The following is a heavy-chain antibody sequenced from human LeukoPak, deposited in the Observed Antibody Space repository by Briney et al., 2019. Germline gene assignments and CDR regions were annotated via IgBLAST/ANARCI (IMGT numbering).Heavy chain of an antibody. J-gene: IGHJ4*02. CDR3: ASRDYYDSSGYPY. D-gene: IGHD3-22*01. CDR2: IYYSGST. Sequence: SETLSLTCTVSGGSISSSSHYWGWIRQPPGKGLEWIGSIYYSGSTYYNPSLKSRVTISVDTSKNQFSLKLSSVTAADTAVYYCASRDYYDSSGYPYWGQGTLVTVSS. CDR1: GGSISSSSHY. V-gene: IGHV4-39*01.